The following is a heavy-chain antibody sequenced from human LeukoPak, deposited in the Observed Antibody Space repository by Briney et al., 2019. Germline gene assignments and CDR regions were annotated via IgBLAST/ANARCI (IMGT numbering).Heavy chain of an antibody. D-gene: IGHD3-10*01. J-gene: IGHJ4*02. CDR1: GFTFSSYA. CDR2: ISGSGGST. V-gene: IGHV3-23*01. Sequence: GGSLRLSCAASGFTFSSYAMSWVRQAPGKGLEWVSAISGSGGSTYYADSVKGRFTISRDNSKNTLYLQMNSLRAEDTAVYYCAKQFLWFGELSHFDYWGQGTLVTVSS. CDR3: AKQFLWFGELSHFDY.